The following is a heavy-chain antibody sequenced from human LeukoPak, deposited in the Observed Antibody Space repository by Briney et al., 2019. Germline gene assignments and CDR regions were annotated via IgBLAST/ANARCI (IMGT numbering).Heavy chain of an antibody. Sequence: GASVKVSCKVSGYTLTELSMHWVRQAPGKVLEWMGGFDPEDGETIYAQKFQGRVTMTEDTSTDTAYMELSSLRSEDTAVYYCATETIGTGTDIVVVPDATRWFDPWGQGTLVTVSS. CDR1: GYTLTELS. CDR3: ATETIGTGTDIVVVPDATRWFDP. D-gene: IGHD2-2*01. J-gene: IGHJ5*02. CDR2: FDPEDGET. V-gene: IGHV1-24*01.